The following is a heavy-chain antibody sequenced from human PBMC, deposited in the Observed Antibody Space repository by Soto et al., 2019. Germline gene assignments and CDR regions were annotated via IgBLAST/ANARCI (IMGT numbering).Heavy chain of an antibody. CDR2: IRRIAYGGTT. CDR3: SRSLAIDFDS. CDR1: GFNFAAYT. Sequence: PGGSLRLSCSASGFNFAAYTMSWVRLTPGKGLEWVGFIRRIAYGGTTDYAASVKGRFTISRDDSRKIVYLQMSRLKIEGTAVYYCSRSLAIDFDSWGQGTLVTVSS. J-gene: IGHJ4*02. V-gene: IGHV3-49*04.